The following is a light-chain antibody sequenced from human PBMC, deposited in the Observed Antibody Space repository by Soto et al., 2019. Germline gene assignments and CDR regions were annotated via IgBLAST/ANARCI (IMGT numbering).Light chain of an antibody. CDR2: LGS. Sequence: DIVMTQSPLSLPVTPGEPASISCRSSQSLLHSNGYNYLDWYLQKPGQSPQLLIYLGSNRASGXPAXFSGSGSGTDFTLKISRVEAEDVRVYYCMPALQTRTFGQGTKVEIK. J-gene: IGKJ1*01. CDR1: QSLLHSNGYNY. CDR3: MPALQTRT. V-gene: IGKV2-28*01.